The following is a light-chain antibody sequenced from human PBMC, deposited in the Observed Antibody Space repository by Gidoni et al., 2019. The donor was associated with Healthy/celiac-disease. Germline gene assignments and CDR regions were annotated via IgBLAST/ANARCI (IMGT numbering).Light chain of an antibody. CDR3: QQRSNWWT. CDR2: DAS. Sequence: IVLTQSPATLSLSPGERATLSCRASQSVSSYLAWYQQKPGQAPRLLIYDASNRATGIPARFSGSGSGTDFTLTISSLEPEDFAVYYCQQRSNWWTLXQXTKVEIK. CDR1: QSVSSY. V-gene: IGKV3-11*01. J-gene: IGKJ1*01.